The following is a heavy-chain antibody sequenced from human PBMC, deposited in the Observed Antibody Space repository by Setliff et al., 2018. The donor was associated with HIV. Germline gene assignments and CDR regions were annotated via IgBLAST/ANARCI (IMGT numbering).Heavy chain of an antibody. Sequence: GGSLRLSCAASGFTFSSYSMNWVRQAPGKGLEWVSSISTTSTYIYYADSVKGRFTVSRDNARNSLYLQMNSLRAEDTAVYYCARDVSWRVRTYIDYWGQGALVTVSS. CDR1: GFTFSSYS. CDR2: ISTTSTYI. V-gene: IGHV3-21*01. D-gene: IGHD3-3*01. J-gene: IGHJ4*02. CDR3: ARDVSWRVRTYIDY.